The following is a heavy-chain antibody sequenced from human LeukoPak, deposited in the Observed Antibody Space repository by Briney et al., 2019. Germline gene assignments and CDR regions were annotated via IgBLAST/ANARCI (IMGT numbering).Heavy chain of an antibody. V-gene: IGHV1-3*01. CDR2: INAGNGNT. D-gene: IGHD6-19*01. Sequence: SSVNVSCKASGYTFTSYAMQWVRQAPGQRLNGMGWINAGNGNTKYSQKFQGRVTITRDTSASTAYMELSSLRSEDTAVYYCARDRGQWLVIFDYWGQGTLVTVSS. CDR1: GYTFTSYA. CDR3: ARDRGQWLVIFDY. J-gene: IGHJ4*02.